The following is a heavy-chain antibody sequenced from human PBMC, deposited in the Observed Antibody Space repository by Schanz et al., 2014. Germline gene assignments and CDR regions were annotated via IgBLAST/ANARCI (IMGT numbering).Heavy chain of an antibody. CDR3: ARTGYDPSLTH. Sequence: QVQLVQSGAEVKKPGSSVKVSCKASGATFRSYTINWVRHAPGQGLEWMGRIIPITGITNYAQKFQGRVPFTADKSTSTAFLEVNSLRSEDTAVYYCARTGYDPSLTHWGQGTLVTVSS. J-gene: IGHJ4*02. V-gene: IGHV1-69*02. CDR2: IIPITGIT. D-gene: IGHD5-12*01. CDR1: GATFRSYT.